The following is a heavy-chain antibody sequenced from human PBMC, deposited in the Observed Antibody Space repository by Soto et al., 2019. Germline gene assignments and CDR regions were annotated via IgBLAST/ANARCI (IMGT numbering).Heavy chain of an antibody. D-gene: IGHD3-22*01. V-gene: IGHV4-31*03. CDR3: ARGYDSSGYYYLYYYYGMDV. CDR2: IYYSGST. CDR1: GGSISSGGYY. Sequence: SETLSLTCTVSGGSISSGGYYWSWIRQHPGKGLEWIGYIYYSGSTYYNPSLKSRVTISVDTSKNQFSLKLSSVTAADTAVYYCARGYDSSGYYYLYYYYGMDVWGQGTTVTVSS. J-gene: IGHJ6*02.